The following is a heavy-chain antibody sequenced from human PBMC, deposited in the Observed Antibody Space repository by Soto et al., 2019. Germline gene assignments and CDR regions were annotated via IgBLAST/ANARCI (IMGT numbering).Heavy chain of an antibody. D-gene: IGHD5-12*01. Sequence: QVQLVQSGAEVKKPGASVKVSCKASGYTFTSYYMHWVRQAPGQGLEWMGIINPSGGSTSYAQKFQGRVTMTRDTSTSTVYMELSSLRSEDTAVYYCARDPPRGLDSGYDSDYWGQGTLVTVSS. CDR2: INPSGGST. V-gene: IGHV1-46*03. CDR1: GYTFTSYY. CDR3: ARDPPRGLDSGYDSDY. J-gene: IGHJ4*02.